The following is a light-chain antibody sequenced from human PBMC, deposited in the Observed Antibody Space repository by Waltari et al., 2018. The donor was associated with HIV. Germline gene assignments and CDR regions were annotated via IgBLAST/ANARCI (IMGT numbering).Light chain of an antibody. CDR1: QAVANK. J-gene: IGKJ3*01. CDR2: DAS. V-gene: IGKV1-39*01. Sequence: DIQMTQSPSSLSASVGDRVSITCRASQAVANKVNWFQQKPGKAPKVLIYDASRLPNGVASRFIGSGSGTDFTLTINGAQPDDFASYFCQQRSSFPLTFGPGTKVDVK. CDR3: QQRSSFPLT.